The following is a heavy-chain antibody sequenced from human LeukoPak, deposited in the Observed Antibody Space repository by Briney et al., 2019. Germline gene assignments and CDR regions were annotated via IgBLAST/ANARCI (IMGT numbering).Heavy chain of an antibody. D-gene: IGHD5-24*01. V-gene: IGHV4-59*08. CDR3: ARRRGDGYFDY. Sequence: SETLSLTCIVSGGSISSYYWTWIRQPPGKGLEWIGYIYHTGSTNCNPSLKSRVTISADTSKNQFSLKLSSVTAADTAMYYCARRRGDGYFDYWGLGTLVTVSS. CDR1: GGSISSYY. CDR2: IYHTGST. J-gene: IGHJ4*02.